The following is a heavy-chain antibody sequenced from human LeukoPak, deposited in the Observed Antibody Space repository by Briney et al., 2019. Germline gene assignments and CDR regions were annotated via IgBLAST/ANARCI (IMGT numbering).Heavy chain of an antibody. CDR2: MNPNSGNT. CDR1: GYTFTSYD. CDR3: ARVRSGSYIDL. D-gene: IGHD1-26*01. J-gene: IGHJ2*01. V-gene: IGHV1-8*01. Sequence: ASVKVSCKASGYTFTSYDINWVRQATGQGLEWMGWMNPNSGNTGYAQKFQGRVTMTSDTSISTAYMELSRLGSDDTAVYFCARVRSGSYIDLWGRGTLVTVSS.